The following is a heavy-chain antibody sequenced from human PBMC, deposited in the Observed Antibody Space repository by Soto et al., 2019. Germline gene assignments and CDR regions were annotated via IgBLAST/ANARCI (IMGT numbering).Heavy chain of an antibody. CDR1: GGSFSGYY. V-gene: IGHV4-34*01. CDR2: INHSGST. D-gene: IGHD6-13*01. J-gene: IGHJ3*02. CDR3: ARDRYSSSPDAFGI. Sequence: SETLSLTCAVYGGSFSGYYWSWIRQPPGKGLEWIGEINHSGSTNYNPSLKSRVTISVDTSKNQFSLKLSSVTAADTAVYYCARDRYSSSPDAFGIWGQGTMVTDS.